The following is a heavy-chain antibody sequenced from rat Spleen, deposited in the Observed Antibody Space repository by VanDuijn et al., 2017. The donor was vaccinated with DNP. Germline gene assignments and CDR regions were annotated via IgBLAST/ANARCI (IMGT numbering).Heavy chain of an antibody. V-gene: IGHV3-1*01. CDR2: ISYSGST. D-gene: IGHD1-10*01. J-gene: IGHJ1*01. CDR3: ARARQRSPYWYFNF. CDR1: GYSITSNY. Sequence: EVQLQESGPGLVKPSQSLSLTCSVTGYSITSNYWGWIRKFPGNKMEWMGYISYSGSTSYNPSLKSRISITRDKSKNQFFLQLNAVTTEDTATSYGARARQRSPYWYFNFWGPGTMVTVSA.